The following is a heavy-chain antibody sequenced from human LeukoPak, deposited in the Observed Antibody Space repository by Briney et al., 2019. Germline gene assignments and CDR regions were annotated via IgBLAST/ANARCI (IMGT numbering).Heavy chain of an antibody. V-gene: IGHV3-23*01. CDR1: GFTFSSYA. Sequence: GGSLRLSCAASGFTFSSYAMSWVRQAPGKGLEWVSAISGSGGSTYYADFVKGRFTISRDNAKNSLYLQMNSLRAEDTAVYYCARDGVGFDYWGQGTLVTVSS. D-gene: IGHD3-3*01. CDR3: ARDGVGFDY. J-gene: IGHJ4*02. CDR2: ISGSGGST.